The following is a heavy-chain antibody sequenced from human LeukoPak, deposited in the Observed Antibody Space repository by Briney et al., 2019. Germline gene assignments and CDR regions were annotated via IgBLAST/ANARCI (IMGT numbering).Heavy chain of an antibody. D-gene: IGHD5-12*01. V-gene: IGHV3-23*01. CDR2: ISRSGGST. J-gene: IGHJ4*02. CDR1: GFTFSSYA. CDR3: AKDKAGVVATIWGCFDY. Sequence: GGSLRLSCAASGFTFSSYAMSWVRQAPGKGLEWVSAISRSGGSTYYADSVKGRFTISRDNSKNTLYLQMNSLRAEDTAVYYCAKDKAGVVATIWGCFDYWGQGTLVTVSS.